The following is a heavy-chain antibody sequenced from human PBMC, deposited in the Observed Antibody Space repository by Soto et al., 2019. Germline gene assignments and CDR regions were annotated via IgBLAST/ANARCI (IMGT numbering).Heavy chain of an antibody. J-gene: IGHJ3*02. D-gene: IGHD6-13*01. Sequence: EVQLVESGGGLAQPGRSLRLSCAASGFTFEDYAMHWVRQAPGKGLEGVSGMSWDSGSIGYADSVKGRFTISRDNAKNSLYLQMNSLRADDTALYYCAKMSRYSSSLLPVSHDVDIWGQGTMVTVSS. V-gene: IGHV3-9*01. CDR2: MSWDSGSI. CDR1: GFTFEDYA. CDR3: AKMSRYSSSLLPVSHDVDI.